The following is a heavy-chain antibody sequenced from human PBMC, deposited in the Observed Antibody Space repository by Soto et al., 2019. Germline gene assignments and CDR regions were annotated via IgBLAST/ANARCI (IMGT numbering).Heavy chain of an antibody. D-gene: IGHD3-22*01. CDR2: ISRDGGEE. J-gene: IGHJ3*02. V-gene: IGHV3-7*05. Sequence: DVQLMESGGCLVQPGGSLRLSCAASGFTFSYYWMTWVRQAPRKGLEWVANISRDGGEEHYVDSVKGRFSVSRANAKESPYLEMNCLRIEDRAVYYCARDATYRDSSFYYEVYDIWGQGTMVTVSS. CDR3: ARDATYRDSSFYYEVYDI. CDR1: GFTFSYYW.